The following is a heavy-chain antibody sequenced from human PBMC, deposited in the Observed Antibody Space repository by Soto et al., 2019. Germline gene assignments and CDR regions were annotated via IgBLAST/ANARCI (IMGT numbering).Heavy chain of an antibody. J-gene: IGHJ6*02. CDR1: GFTFSSYS. Sequence: LSLTCAASGFTFSSYSMNWVRQAPGKGLEWVSSISSSSSYIYYADSVKGRFTISRDNAKNSLYLQMNSLRAEDTAVYYCARYRIVGHPYYYYYGMDVWGQGTTVTVSS. CDR2: ISSSSSYI. CDR3: ARYRIVGHPYYYYYGMDV. V-gene: IGHV3-21*01. D-gene: IGHD3-22*01.